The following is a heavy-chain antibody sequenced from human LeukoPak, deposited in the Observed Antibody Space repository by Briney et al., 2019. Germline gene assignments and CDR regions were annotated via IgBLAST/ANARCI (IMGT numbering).Heavy chain of an antibody. CDR1: GFTFSDYA. J-gene: IGHJ4*02. V-gene: IGHV3-23*01. CDR2: ISGSGGST. D-gene: IGHD6-19*01. CDR3: ARSFGSGWYFFDY. Sequence: GGSLRLSCAASGFTFSDYAMSWVRQAPGKGLEWVASISGSGGSTYYADAVKDRFPISRDNSRKTLYLQMNSLRAEDTAVYYCARSFGSGWYFFDYWGQGTLVTVSS.